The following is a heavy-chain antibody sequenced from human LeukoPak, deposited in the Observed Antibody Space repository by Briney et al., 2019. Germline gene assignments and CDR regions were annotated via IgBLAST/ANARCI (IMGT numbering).Heavy chain of an antibody. CDR3: ARAGDYNDYYYYYYMDV. V-gene: IGHV4-61*01. CDR1: GYSISSGYY. Sequence: SETLSLTCGVSGYSISSGYYWGWIRQPPGKGLEWIGYIYYSGSTNYNPSLKSRVTISVDTSKNQFSLKLSSVTAADTAVYYCARAGDYNDYYYYYYMDVWGKGTTVTVSS. CDR2: IYYSGST. J-gene: IGHJ6*03. D-gene: IGHD4-17*01.